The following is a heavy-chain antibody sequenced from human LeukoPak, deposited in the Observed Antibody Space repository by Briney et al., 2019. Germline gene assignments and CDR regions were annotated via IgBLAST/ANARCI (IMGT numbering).Heavy chain of an antibody. J-gene: IGHJ4*02. CDR1: GFTFSSYE. Sequence: GGSLRLSCAASGFTFSSYEMNWVRQAPGKGLEWVSYISSSGSTIYHADSVKGRFTISRDNAKNSLYLQMNSLRAEDTAVYYCARAPTYYYDSSGYYPDYWGQGTLVTVSS. V-gene: IGHV3-48*03. D-gene: IGHD3-22*01. CDR2: ISSSGSTI. CDR3: ARAPTYYYDSSGYYPDY.